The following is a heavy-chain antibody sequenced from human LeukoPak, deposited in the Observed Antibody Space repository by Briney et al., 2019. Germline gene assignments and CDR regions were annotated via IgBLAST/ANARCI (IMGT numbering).Heavy chain of an antibody. D-gene: IGHD6-19*01. V-gene: IGHV3-23*01. CDR2: ISGSGGST. CDR1: GFTFSIYA. CDR3: AKDGYSSGWYYWYFDL. J-gene: IGHJ2*01. Sequence: PGGSLRLSRAASGFTFSIYAMSWVRQAPGKGLECVSAISGSGGSTYYADSVKGRFTISRDNSKNTLYLQMNSLRAEDTAVYYCAKDGYSSGWYYWYFDLWGRGTLVTVSS.